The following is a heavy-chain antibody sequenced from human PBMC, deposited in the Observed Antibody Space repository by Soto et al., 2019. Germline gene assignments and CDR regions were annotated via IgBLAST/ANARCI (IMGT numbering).Heavy chain of an antibody. V-gene: IGHV2-70*01. CDR2: IDWDDDK. J-gene: IGHJ6*02. CDR1: GFSLSTSGMC. Sequence: SGPTLVNPTQTLTLTCTFSGFSLSTSGMCVSWIRQPPGNXXEWLALIDWDDDKYYSTSLKTRLXISKDTSKNQVVLTMTNMDPVDTATYYCARIRYYYDSSGYYYPLGMDVWGQGTTVIVSS. D-gene: IGHD3-22*01. CDR3: ARIRYYYDSSGYYYPLGMDV.